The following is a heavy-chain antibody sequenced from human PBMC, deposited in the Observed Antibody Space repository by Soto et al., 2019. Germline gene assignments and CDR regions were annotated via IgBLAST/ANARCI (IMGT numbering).Heavy chain of an antibody. CDR3: ARVVPDGYSDY. D-gene: IGHD5-12*01. Sequence: SEPLSLTCTVSGGSVINYYWSWIRQPPGKGLEWIGYVYYTGSTNYNPSLKSRVTISVDKSKNQFSLNLSSVTAADTAVYFCARVVPDGYSDYWGQGTLVTVSS. V-gene: IGHV4-59*02. CDR2: VYYTGST. CDR1: GGSVINYY. J-gene: IGHJ4*02.